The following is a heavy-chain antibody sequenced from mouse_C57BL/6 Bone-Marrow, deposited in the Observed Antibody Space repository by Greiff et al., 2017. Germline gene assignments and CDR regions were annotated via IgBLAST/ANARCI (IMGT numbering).Heavy chain of an antibody. Sequence: VQLQQSGPELVKPGASVKISCKASGYAFSSSWMNWVKQRPGKGLEWIGRIYPGDGDTNYNGKFKGKATLTADKSSSTAYMQLSSLTSEDSAVYFCARENHITTVVAPGFAYWGQGTLVTVSA. CDR2: IYPGDGDT. V-gene: IGHV1-82*01. CDR3: ARENHITTVVAPGFAY. D-gene: IGHD1-1*01. CDR1: GYAFSSSW. J-gene: IGHJ3*01.